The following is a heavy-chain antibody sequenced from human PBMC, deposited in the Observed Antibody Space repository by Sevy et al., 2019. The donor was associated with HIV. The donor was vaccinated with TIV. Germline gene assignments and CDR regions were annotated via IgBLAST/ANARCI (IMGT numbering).Heavy chain of an antibody. Sequence: GGSLRLSCAASGFSFRSYGMHWVRQAPGKGLEWVAFIRYDGNNKYYADSVKGRFTISRDNSKDTLYLLMNSLRAEDTAVYYCANGGRYDFWTGFRDYFEYWGQRTLVTVSS. CDR3: ANGGRYDFWTGFRDYFEY. V-gene: IGHV3-30*02. J-gene: IGHJ4*02. D-gene: IGHD3-3*01. CDR1: GFSFRSYG. CDR2: IRYDGNNK.